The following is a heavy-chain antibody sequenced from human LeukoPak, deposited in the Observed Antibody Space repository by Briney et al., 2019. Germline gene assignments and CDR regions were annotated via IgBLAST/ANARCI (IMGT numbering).Heavy chain of an antibody. J-gene: IGHJ4*02. V-gene: IGHV4-59*01. Sequence: SETLSLXCTVSGGSISSYYWSWIRQPPGKGLEWIGYIYYSGSTNYNPSLKSRVTISVDTSKNQFSLKLSSVTAADTAVYYCARARRDGYNPAFDYWGQGTLVTVSS. CDR3: ARARRDGYNPAFDY. D-gene: IGHD5-24*01. CDR2: IYYSGST. CDR1: GGSISSYY.